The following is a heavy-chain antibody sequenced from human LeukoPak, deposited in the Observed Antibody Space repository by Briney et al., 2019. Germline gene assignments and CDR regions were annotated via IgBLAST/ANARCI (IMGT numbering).Heavy chain of an antibody. CDR2: IKEDGSQK. CDR1: GFTFSNYW. J-gene: IGHJ5*02. V-gene: IGHV3-7*03. CDR3: AQVSTGDYPDH. Sequence: GGSLRLSCTASGFTFSNYWMSWVRQAPGKGLEWVANIKEDGSQKSYVDSVKGRFSISRDNADNSLFLQMNSLRAEDTAVYYCAQVSTGDYPDHWGQGILVTVSS. D-gene: IGHD7-27*01.